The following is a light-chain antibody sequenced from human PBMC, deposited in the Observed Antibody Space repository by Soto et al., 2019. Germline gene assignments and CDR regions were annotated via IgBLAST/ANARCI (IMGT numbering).Light chain of an antibody. CDR3: QQYDNLLLT. CDR1: QDISNY. V-gene: IGKV1-33*01. CDR2: DAA. J-gene: IGKJ4*01. Sequence: DIEMTQSPSSLSASVGDRVTITCQASQDISNYLNWYQQKPGKAPKLLIYDAANLETGVPSRCSGSGSGKDFTFTISSLQPEDIATYYCQQYDNLLLTFGGGTKVEIK.